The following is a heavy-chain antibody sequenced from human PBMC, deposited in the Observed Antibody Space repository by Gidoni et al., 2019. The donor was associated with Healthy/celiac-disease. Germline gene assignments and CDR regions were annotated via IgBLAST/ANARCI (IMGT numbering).Heavy chain of an antibody. D-gene: IGHD2-8*01. CDR3: ARGLREWPYDAFDI. J-gene: IGHJ3*02. Sequence: QVQLVESGGGVVQPGRSVRLSCAASGFTFSNYAMPWVRQAPGKGLEWVAVISYDGNNKYYADSVKGRFTISRDNSKNTLYLHMNSLRAEDTAVYYCARGLREWPYDAFDIWGQGTTVTVSS. V-gene: IGHV3-30-3*01. CDR2: ISYDGNNK. CDR1: GFTFSNYA.